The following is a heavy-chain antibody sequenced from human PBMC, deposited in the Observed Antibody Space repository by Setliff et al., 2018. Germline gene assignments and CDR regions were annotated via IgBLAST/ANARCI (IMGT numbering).Heavy chain of an antibody. CDR1: GFSLTASGMC. D-gene: IGHD4-17*01. CDR2: IDWDDAK. J-gene: IGHJ1*01. Sequence: SGPTLVNPTQTLTLTCAFSGFSLTASGMCVTWIRQPPGKTLEWLARIDWDDAKYYRTSLKTRLTISKDTSKNQVVLTMTNMDPVDTATYYCAHKYGDYVRYFQHWGQGTLVTAPQ. CDR3: AHKYGDYVRYFQH. V-gene: IGHV2-70*12.